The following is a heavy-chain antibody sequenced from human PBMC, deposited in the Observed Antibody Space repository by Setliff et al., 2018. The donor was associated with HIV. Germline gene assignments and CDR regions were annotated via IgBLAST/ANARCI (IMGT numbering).Heavy chain of an antibody. J-gene: IGHJ4*02. CDR1: GASVNSNNYY. CDR3: ARLSLSLVRGIINSGDRFFDY. Sequence: SETLSLTCTVSGASVNSNNYYWGWLRHPPGKGLEWFASTYYSGTTYYNPSLKSPVTIPVATSKNPFSLKLSSVTAADTAVYYCARLSLSLVRGIINSGDRFFDYWGQGSLVTVSS. V-gene: IGHV4-39*01. CDR2: TYYSGTT. D-gene: IGHD3-10*01.